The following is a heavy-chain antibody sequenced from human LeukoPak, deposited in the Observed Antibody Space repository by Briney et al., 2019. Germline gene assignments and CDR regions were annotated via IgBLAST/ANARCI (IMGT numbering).Heavy chain of an antibody. D-gene: IGHD6-19*01. CDR3: AKTFIAVANPIDY. Sequence: GGSLRLSCAASGFTFSSYAMSWVRQAPGQGLEWVSVISGGGTSTYYADSVKGSFTISKDNSRNTLYLQMNSLRAEHTAVYYCAKTFIAVANPIDYWGQGTLVTVSS. V-gene: IGHV3-23*01. J-gene: IGHJ4*02. CDR1: GFTFSSYA. CDR2: ISGGGTST.